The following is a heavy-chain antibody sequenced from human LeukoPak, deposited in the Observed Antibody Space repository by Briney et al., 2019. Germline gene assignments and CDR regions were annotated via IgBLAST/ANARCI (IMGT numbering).Heavy chain of an antibody. CDR2: IYYSGST. J-gene: IGHJ4*02. Sequence: PSETLSLTCTVSGGSISSGDYYWSWIRQPPGKGLEWIGYIYYSGSTYYNTSLKSRVTISVDTSKNQFSLRLSSVTAADTAVYYCARDYGERGFDYWGQGTLVTVSS. V-gene: IGHV4-30-4*08. CDR1: GGSISSGDYY. D-gene: IGHD4-17*01. CDR3: ARDYGERGFDY.